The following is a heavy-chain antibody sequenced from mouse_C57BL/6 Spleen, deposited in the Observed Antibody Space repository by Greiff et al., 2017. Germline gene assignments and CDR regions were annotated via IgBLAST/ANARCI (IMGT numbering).Heavy chain of an antibody. CDR3: ARGMVTTAMDY. CDR1: GYAFTNYL. Sequence: QVQLQQSGAELVRPGTSVKVSCKASGYAFTNYLIEWVKQRPGQGLEWIGVINPGSGGTNYNEKFKGKATLTADKSSSTAYMQLSSLTSEDSAVYFCARGMVTTAMDYWGQGTSVTDSS. J-gene: IGHJ4*01. D-gene: IGHD2-2*01. V-gene: IGHV1-54*01. CDR2: INPGSGGT.